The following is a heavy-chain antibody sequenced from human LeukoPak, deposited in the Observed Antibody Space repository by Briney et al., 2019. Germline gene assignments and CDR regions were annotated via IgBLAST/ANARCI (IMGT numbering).Heavy chain of an antibody. CDR3: ARLKDGSGGWFDP. CDR2: IYYSGST. Sequence: SSETLSLTCTVSGGSISSYYWSWIRQPPGKGLEWIGYIYYSGSTNCNPSLKSRVTISVDTSKNQFSLKLSSVTAADTAVYYCARLKDGSGGWFDPWGQGTLVTVSS. J-gene: IGHJ5*02. CDR1: GGSISSYY. D-gene: IGHD2-15*01. V-gene: IGHV4-59*08.